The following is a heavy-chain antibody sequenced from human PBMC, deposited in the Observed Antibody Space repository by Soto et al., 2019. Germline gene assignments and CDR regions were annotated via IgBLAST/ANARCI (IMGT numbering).Heavy chain of an antibody. V-gene: IGHV4-34*01. Sequence: SETLSLTCAVYGGSFRGYYWSWIRQPPGKGLEWIGEINHSGSTNYNPSLKSRVTISVDTSKNQFSLKLSSVTAADTAVYYCARVKSSSWYRGWFDPWGQGTLVTVSS. CDR1: GGSFRGYY. J-gene: IGHJ5*02. CDR3: ARVKSSSWYRGWFDP. CDR2: INHSGST. D-gene: IGHD6-13*01.